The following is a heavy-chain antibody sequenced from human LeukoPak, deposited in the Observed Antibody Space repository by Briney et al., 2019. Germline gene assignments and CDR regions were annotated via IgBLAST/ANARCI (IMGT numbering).Heavy chain of an antibody. CDR2: IYTGGTT. J-gene: IGHJ6*02. V-gene: IGHV3-66*01. Sequence: GGSLRLSCAASGFTVSSSNYMNWVRQAPGKGLEWVSGIYTGGTTYYTDSVKGRFTISRDNPNNTLYLQMHSLRAEDTAVYYCAREWSDPPLRYFDWSPYDYYYGMDVWGQGTTVTVSS. D-gene: IGHD3-9*01. CDR3: AREWSDPPLRYFDWSPYDYYYGMDV. CDR1: GFTVSSSNY.